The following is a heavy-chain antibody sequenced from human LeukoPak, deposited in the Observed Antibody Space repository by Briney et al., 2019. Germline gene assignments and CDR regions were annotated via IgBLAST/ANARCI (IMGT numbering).Heavy chain of an antibody. V-gene: IGHV3-23*01. CDR3: AKGDAEWGERYFDY. D-gene: IGHD3-3*01. J-gene: IGHJ4*02. Sequence: GGSMRLSCAASALTFRSYAMSWVRQAPGKGLEWVSAISGSGDSTSYADSVKGRFTISRDNSKNTLYLQMNSLRAEDTAVYYCAKGDAEWGERYFDYWGQGRVVTVSS. CDR1: ALTFRSYA. CDR2: ISGSGDST.